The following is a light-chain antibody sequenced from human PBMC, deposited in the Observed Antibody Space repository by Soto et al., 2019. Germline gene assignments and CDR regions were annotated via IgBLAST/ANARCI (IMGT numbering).Light chain of an antibody. Sequence: AAGDRVTITCRASQGISTYLNWYQQKPGKAPKLLIYAASSLQSGVPSRFSGSGSETDFTLTISSLQPEDFATYSCQQSYNTTWTFGQGTKVEIQ. J-gene: IGKJ1*01. CDR1: QGISTY. CDR2: AAS. V-gene: IGKV1-39*01. CDR3: QQSYNTTWT.